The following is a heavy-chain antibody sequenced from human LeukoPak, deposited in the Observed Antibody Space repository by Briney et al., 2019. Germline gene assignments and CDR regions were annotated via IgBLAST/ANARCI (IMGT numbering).Heavy chain of an antibody. Sequence: WASVKVSCKASGYTFTSYYMHWVRQAPGQGLEWMGIINPSGGSTSYAQKFQGRATMTRDTSTSTVYMELSSLRSEDTAVYYCASRPVDTAMGYYFDYWGQGTLVTVSP. CDR3: ASRPVDTAMGYYFDY. V-gene: IGHV1-46*01. CDR1: GYTFTSYY. J-gene: IGHJ4*02. D-gene: IGHD5-18*01. CDR2: INPSGGST.